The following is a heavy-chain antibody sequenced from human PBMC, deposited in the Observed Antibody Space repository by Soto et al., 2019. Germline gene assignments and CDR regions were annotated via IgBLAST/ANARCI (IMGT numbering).Heavy chain of an antibody. CDR3: ARSASIAVAGTLVFWFDP. D-gene: IGHD6-19*01. Sequence: ASETLSLTCTVSGGSISSYYWSWIRQPPGKGLEWIGYIYYSGSTNYNPSLKSRVTISVDTSKNQFSLKLSSVTAADTAVYYCARSASIAVAGTLVFWFDPWGQGTLVTVSS. J-gene: IGHJ5*02. CDR2: IYYSGST. V-gene: IGHV4-59*01. CDR1: GGSISSYY.